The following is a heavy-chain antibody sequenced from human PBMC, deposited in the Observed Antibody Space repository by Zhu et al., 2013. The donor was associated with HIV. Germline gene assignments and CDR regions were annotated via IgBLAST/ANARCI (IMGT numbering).Heavy chain of an antibody. CDR3: ASTFYYDNGGDKPYYHYDMAV. CDR2: LIPLFATT. J-gene: IGHJ6*02. V-gene: IGHV1-69*06. CDR1: GYTFTAYY. Sequence: QVQLVQSGAEVKKPGASVIVSCKSSGYTFTAYYTHWVRQAPGQGLEWMGGLIPLFATTHYSQKFQDRVTITADMSTGTAYMELRSLRSEDTAVYYCASTFYYDNGGDKPYYHYDMAVWAKGQRSPSP. D-gene: IGHD3-22*01.